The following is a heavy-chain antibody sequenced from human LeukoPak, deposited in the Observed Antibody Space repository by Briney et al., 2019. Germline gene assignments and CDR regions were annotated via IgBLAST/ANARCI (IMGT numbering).Heavy chain of an antibody. CDR2: INHSGST. CDR3: ARGIVVVPAAMGRYYYYGMDV. CDR1: GGSFSGYY. J-gene: IGHJ6*02. D-gene: IGHD2-2*01. Sequence: ETLSLTCAVYGGSFSGYYWSWIRQPPGKWLEWIGEINHSGSTNYNPSLKSRVTISVDTSKNQFSLKLSSVTAADTAVYYCARGIVVVPAAMGRYYYYGMDVWGQGTTVTVSS. V-gene: IGHV4-34*01.